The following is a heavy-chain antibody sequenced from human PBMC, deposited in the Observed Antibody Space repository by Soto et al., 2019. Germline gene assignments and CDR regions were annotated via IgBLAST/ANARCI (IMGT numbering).Heavy chain of an antibody. CDR2: INHSGST. CDR1: GGSFSGYY. CDR3: ESGSTMWFGSPGY. Sequence: QVQLQQWGAGLLKPSETLSLTCAVYGGSFSGYYWSWIRQPPGKGLEWIGEINHSGSTNYNPSLKSRVTISVQPYKNKFYLRSSCVTVAYTGVYYRESGSTMWFGSPGYWGQGTLVTVSS. J-gene: IGHJ4*02. D-gene: IGHD3-10*01. V-gene: IGHV4-34*01.